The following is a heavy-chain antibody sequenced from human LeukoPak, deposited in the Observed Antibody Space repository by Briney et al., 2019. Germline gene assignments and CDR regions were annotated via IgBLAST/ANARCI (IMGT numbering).Heavy chain of an antibody. D-gene: IGHD6-19*01. CDR1: GFTFSSYG. J-gene: IGHJ6*02. V-gene: IGHV3-30*02. CDR3: AKSQERGSGWYSSSDYYYGMDV. Sequence: PGGSLKLSCAASGFTFSSYGMHWVRQAPGKGLEWVAFIRYDGSNKYYADSVKGRFTISRDNSKNTLYLQMNSLRAEDTAVYYCAKSQERGSGWYSSSDYYYGMDVWGQGTTVTVSS. CDR2: IRYDGSNK.